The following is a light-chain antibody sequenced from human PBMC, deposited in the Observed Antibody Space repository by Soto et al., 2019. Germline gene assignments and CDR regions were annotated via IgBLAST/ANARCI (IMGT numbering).Light chain of an antibody. Sequence: DVQMTQAPSSLSASVGDRVTITCRASQGISNYLAWYQQKPGKVPMLLIYAASILQSGVRFRFSGTGSGTDFTLTISSLQPEDVATYYCQKYDSAPRTFGGGTKVEIK. V-gene: IGKV1-27*01. CDR3: QKYDSAPRT. CDR1: QGISNY. CDR2: AAS. J-gene: IGKJ4*02.